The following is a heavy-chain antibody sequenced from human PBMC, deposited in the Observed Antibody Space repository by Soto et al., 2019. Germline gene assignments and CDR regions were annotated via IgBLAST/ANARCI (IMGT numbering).Heavy chain of an antibody. D-gene: IGHD3-3*01. CDR2: ISGSGGST. J-gene: IGHJ4*02. CDR1: GFTFSSYA. V-gene: IGHV3-23*01. Sequence: GGSLRLSCAASGFTFSSYAMSWVRQAPGKGLEWVSAISGSGGSTYYADSVKGRFTISRDNSKNTLYLQMNSLRAEDTAVYYCAKDADYDFWSGYWIFDYWGQGTLVTVSS. CDR3: AKDADYDFWSGYWIFDY.